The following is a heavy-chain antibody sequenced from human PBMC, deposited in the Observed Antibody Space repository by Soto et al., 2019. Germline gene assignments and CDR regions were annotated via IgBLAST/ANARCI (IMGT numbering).Heavy chain of an antibody. CDR2: IYYSGST. J-gene: IGHJ3*02. CDR1: GGSISSGDYY. D-gene: IGHD3-10*01. Sequence: QVQLQESGPGLVKPSQTLSLTCTVSGGSISSGDYYWSWIRQPPGKGLEWIGYIYYSGSTYYNPPLKSRVTISVDTSKNQFSLKLSSVTAADTAVYYCARAKGFGELASDAFDIWGQGTMVTVSS. CDR3: ARAKGFGELASDAFDI. V-gene: IGHV4-30-4*01.